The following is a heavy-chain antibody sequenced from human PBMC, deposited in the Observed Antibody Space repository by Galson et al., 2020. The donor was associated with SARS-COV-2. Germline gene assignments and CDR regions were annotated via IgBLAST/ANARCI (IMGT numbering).Heavy chain of an antibody. CDR1: GFTFSSYS. CDR2: ISSSSSYI. CDR3: ARDRVGYFDWLLYFDY. Sequence: TGGSLRLSCAASGFTFSSYSMNWVRPAPGKGLEWVSSISSSSSYIYYVDSVKGRFTISRDNAKNSLYLQMNSLRAEDTAVYYCARDRVGYFDWLLYFDYWGQGTLVTVSS. V-gene: IGHV3-21*01. D-gene: IGHD3-9*01. J-gene: IGHJ4*02.